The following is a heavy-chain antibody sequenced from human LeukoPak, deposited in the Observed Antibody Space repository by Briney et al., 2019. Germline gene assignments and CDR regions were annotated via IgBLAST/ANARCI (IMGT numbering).Heavy chain of an antibody. CDR2: IYYSGST. Sequence: SETLSLTCTVSGGSISSYYWSWIRQPPGKGLEWIGYIYYSGSTNYNPSLKSRVTISVDTSKNHFSLKLSSVTAADTAVYYCARDPLGYCSGGSCYPGLRYGMDVWGQGTTVTVSS. CDR3: ARDPLGYCSGGSCYPGLRYGMDV. D-gene: IGHD2-15*01. V-gene: IGHV4-59*01. J-gene: IGHJ6*02. CDR1: GGSISSYY.